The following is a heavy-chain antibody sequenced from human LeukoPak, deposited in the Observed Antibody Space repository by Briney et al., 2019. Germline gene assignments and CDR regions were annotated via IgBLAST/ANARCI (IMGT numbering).Heavy chain of an antibody. Sequence: GESLKISCKGSGYSFASYWIAWVRQMPGKGLEWMGIIYPGDSDTRYSPSFQGQVTISADKSISTAYLQWSSLKASDTAIYYCARQWGDCSSTSCYSAYWGQGTLVTVSS. CDR2: IYPGDSDT. D-gene: IGHD2-2*01. CDR1: GYSFASYW. CDR3: ARQWGDCSSTSCYSAY. V-gene: IGHV5-51*01. J-gene: IGHJ4*02.